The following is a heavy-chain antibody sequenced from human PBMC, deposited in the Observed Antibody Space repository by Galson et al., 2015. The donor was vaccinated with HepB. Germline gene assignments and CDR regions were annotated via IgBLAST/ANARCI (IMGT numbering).Heavy chain of an antibody. CDR3: ARGGAAAGSRFNWFDP. CDR1: RYTFTAYY. J-gene: IGHJ5*02. Sequence: SVKVSCKASRYTFTAYYIHWVRQAPGQGLEWMGRINPRTGDTTYAQKFQGRITVTRDTSVSIVYMELRSLRFAGTAIYYCARGGAAAGSRFNWFDPWGQGTLVTVSS. CDR2: INPRTGDT. V-gene: IGHV1-2*06. D-gene: IGHD6-13*01.